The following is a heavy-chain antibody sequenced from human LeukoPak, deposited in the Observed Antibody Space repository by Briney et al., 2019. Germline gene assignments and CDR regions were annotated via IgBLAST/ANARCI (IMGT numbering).Heavy chain of an antibody. J-gene: IGHJ4*02. Sequence: ASVKVSCKASGYTFTSYDINWVRQATGQGLEWMGWMNPNSGNTGYAQKFQGRVTITRNTSISTAYMELSSLRSEDTAAYYCARGPRSSRDSSGYYYGYWGQGTLVTVSS. CDR3: ARGPRSSRDSSGYYYGY. V-gene: IGHV1-8*03. D-gene: IGHD3-22*01. CDR2: MNPNSGNT. CDR1: GYTFTSYD.